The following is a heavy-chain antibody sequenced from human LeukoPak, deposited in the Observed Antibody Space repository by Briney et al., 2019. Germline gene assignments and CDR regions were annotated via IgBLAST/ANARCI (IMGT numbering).Heavy chain of an antibody. CDR3: ARDLDWNDEDYYYGMDV. CDR2: IYTSGST. CDR1: GGSISSYY. J-gene: IGHJ6*02. Sequence: KTSETLSLTCTVSGGSISSYYWSWIRQPAGKGLEWIGRIYTSGSTNYNPSLKSRVTISVDTSKNQFSLKLSSVTAADTAVYYCARDLDWNDEDYYYGMDVWGQGTTVTVSS. V-gene: IGHV4-4*07. D-gene: IGHD1-1*01.